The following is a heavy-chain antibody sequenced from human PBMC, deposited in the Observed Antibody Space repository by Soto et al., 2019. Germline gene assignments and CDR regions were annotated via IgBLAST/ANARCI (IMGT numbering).Heavy chain of an antibody. CDR3: TTQGVVTTLAHFES. CDR1: GFTFSNAW. CDR2: IRSKTHGGTT. Sequence: PGGSLRLSCAGSGFTFSNAWMNWVRQAPGKGLEWVGRIRSKTHGGTTDYAAPVKGRFIVSRDDSENTLFLQINSLQTEDTAVYYCTTQGVVTTLAHFESWGQGTLVTVSS. D-gene: IGHD2-21*02. J-gene: IGHJ4*02. V-gene: IGHV3-15*07.